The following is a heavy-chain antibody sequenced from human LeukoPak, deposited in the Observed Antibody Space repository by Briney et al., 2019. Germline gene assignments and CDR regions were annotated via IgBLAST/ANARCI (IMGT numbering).Heavy chain of an antibody. Sequence: ASVKVSCKASGGTFSSYAISWVRQAPGQGLEWMGRIIPILGIANYAQKFQGRVTITADKSTSTAYMELSSLRSDDTAVYYCARDGDYGSNGGDYWGQGTLVTVSS. J-gene: IGHJ4*02. CDR1: GGTFSSYA. V-gene: IGHV1-69*04. D-gene: IGHD3-10*01. CDR2: IIPILGIA. CDR3: ARDGDYGSNGGDY.